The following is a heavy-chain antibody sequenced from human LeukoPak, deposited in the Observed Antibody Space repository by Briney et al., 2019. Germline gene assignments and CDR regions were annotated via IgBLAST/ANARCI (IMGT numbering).Heavy chain of an antibody. CDR3: ARGWGDPSYTYYYMDV. CDR1: GGSISSGSYY. J-gene: IGHJ6*03. D-gene: IGHD3-16*01. V-gene: IGHV4-61*02. CDR2: IYTSGST. Sequence: PSQTLSLTCTVSGGSISSGSYYWSWIRQPAGKGLEWIGRIYTSGSTNYNPSLKSRVTISVDTSKNQFSLKLSSVTAADTAVYYCARGWGDPSYTYYYMDVWGKGTTVTVSS.